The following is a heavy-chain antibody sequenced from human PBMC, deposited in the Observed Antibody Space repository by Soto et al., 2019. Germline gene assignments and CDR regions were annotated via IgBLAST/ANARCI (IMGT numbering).Heavy chain of an antibody. V-gene: IGHV2-5*02. D-gene: IGHD2-15*01. Sequence: QITLKESGPTLVKPTQTLTLTCTFSGFSLSTSGVGVGWIRQPPGKALEWLALIYWDDDKRYSPSLTSRLTITTDTSRDQVVLTKTNIDPVDTAPDDCAHVLFVVASYGMDLWGQGTTDTVSS. CDR2: IYWDDDK. CDR1: GFSLSTSGVG. J-gene: IGHJ6*02. CDR3: AHVLFVVASYGMDL.